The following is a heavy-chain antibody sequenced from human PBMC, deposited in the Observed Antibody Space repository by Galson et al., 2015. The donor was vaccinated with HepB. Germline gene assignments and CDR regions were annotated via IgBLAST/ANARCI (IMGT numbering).Heavy chain of an antibody. CDR1: GFSFSSYS. J-gene: IGHJ4*01. Sequence: SLRLSCAASGFSFSSYSMNWVRQAPGKGLEWVSAISSSSIYIYQADSVKGRFTTSRDNAKNSLYLQMNSLRAEDTAVYYCARGKHDSGTDYYCDYWGHVTLVTGSS. D-gene: IGHD3-22*01. CDR2: ISSSSIYI. V-gene: IGHV3-21*01. CDR3: ARGKHDSGTDYYCDY.